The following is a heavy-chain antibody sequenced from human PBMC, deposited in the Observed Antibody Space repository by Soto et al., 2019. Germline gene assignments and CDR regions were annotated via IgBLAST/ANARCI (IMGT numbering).Heavy chain of an antibody. D-gene: IGHD3-10*01. J-gene: IGHJ4*02. CDR3: ARGPGTMAKIDY. Sequence: SETLSLTCAVSGFSISSGGYSWILIRQPPGEGLEWIGYIYHSGSTYYNPSLKSRVTISVDTSKNQFSLKLSSVTAADTAVYYCARGPGTMAKIDYWGQGTLDTVSS. CDR1: GFSISSGGYS. CDR2: IYHSGST. V-gene: IGHV4-30-2*01.